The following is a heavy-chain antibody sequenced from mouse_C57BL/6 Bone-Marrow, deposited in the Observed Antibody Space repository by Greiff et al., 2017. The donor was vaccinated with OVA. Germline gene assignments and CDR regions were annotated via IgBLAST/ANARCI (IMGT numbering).Heavy chain of an antibody. CDR3: ARHYYGSSYY. CDR2: ISSGGSYT. V-gene: IGHV5-6*02. D-gene: IGHD1-1*01. CDR1: GFTFSSYG. J-gene: IGHJ2*01. Sequence: EVMLVESGGDLVKPGGSLKLSCAASGFTFSSYGMSWVRQTPDKRLEWVATISSGGSYTYYPDSVKGRFTNSRDNAKNTLYLQLSSLKSEDTAMYYCARHYYGSSYYWGQGTTLTVSS.